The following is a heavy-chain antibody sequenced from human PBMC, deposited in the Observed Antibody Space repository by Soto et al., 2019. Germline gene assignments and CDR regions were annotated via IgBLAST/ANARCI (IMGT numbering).Heavy chain of an antibody. CDR1: GYTFTRSG. D-gene: IGHD5-12*01. CDR3: AREGVAPYYYYGMDV. Sequence: GESLKVSCKASGYTFTRSGISWVRQAPGQGLEWMGWISTYNGDTNYAQTFQGRVTMTTDTSTSTVYMELRSLRSDDTAAYYCAREGVAPYYYYGMDVWGQGTPVTVSS. V-gene: IGHV1-18*01. J-gene: IGHJ6*02. CDR2: ISTYNGDT.